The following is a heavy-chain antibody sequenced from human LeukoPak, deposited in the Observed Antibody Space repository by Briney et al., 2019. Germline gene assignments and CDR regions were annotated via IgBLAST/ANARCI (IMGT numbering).Heavy chain of an antibody. CDR2: IRSKPYGGTT. CDR3: TRDQEDSYGTFDY. CDR1: GLIFGDYA. D-gene: IGHD5-18*01. Sequence: GGSLRLSCTASGLIFGDYALSWFRQARGKGLDGVGFIRSKPYGGTTECAGSVKGRFTISRDDSKSIAYLQMNSLKTEDTAVYYCTRDQEDSYGTFDYWGQGTLVSVSS. J-gene: IGHJ4*02. V-gene: IGHV3-49*03.